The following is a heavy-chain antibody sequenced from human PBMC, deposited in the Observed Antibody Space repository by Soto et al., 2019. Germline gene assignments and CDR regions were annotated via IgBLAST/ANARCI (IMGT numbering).Heavy chain of an antibody. Sequence: QVQLQQWGTGLLKPSETLSLTCDVYGGSFSRYYWNWIRQPPGKGLEWLVEINHSGSTNYNPSLESRVTISLDTSKTQFSLKLTSVTAADTAVYYCARGEGRLVGTWFDPWGQGTLVTVSS. CDR2: INHSGST. J-gene: IGHJ5*02. CDR1: GGSFSRYY. CDR3: ARGEGRLVGTWFDP. D-gene: IGHD5-12*01. V-gene: IGHV4-34*01.